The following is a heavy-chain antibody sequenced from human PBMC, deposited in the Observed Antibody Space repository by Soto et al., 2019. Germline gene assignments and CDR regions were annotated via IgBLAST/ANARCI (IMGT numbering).Heavy chain of an antibody. CDR3: ARLSTVTNWFDP. D-gene: IGHD4-17*01. CDR1: GFSLSTTTVA. J-gene: IGHJ5*02. Sequence: QITLKESGPTLVKPTQTLTLTCTFSGFSLSTTTVAVVWIRQPPGKALEWLALIYWDDDKRYSPSLRSRLTITKDTSKNQVVLTLTNMDPVDTGTYFCARLSTVTNWFDPWGQGTLVTVSS. CDR2: IYWDDDK. V-gene: IGHV2-5*02.